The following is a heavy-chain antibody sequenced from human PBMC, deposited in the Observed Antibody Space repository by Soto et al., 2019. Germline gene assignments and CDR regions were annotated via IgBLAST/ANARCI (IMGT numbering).Heavy chain of an antibody. V-gene: IGHV4-59*01. CDR3: ARVSGYDQRVYFDY. CDR2: IYYSGST. J-gene: IGHJ4*02. D-gene: IGHD5-12*01. Sequence: SETLSLTCTVSCGSISSYYWSWIRQPPGKGLEWIGYIYYSGSTNYNPSLKSRVTISVDTSKNQFSLKLSSVTAADTAVYYCARVSGYDQRVYFDYWGQGTLVTVS. CDR1: CGSISSYY.